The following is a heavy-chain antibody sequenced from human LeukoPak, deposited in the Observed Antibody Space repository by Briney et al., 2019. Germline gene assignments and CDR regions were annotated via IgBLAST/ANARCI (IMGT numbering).Heavy chain of an antibody. J-gene: IGHJ2*01. CDR2: IIPIFGTA. CDR3: ARPRAVAGTLSWWYFDL. Sequence: ASVKVSCKASGGTFSSYAISWVRQAPGQGLEWMGGIIPIFGTANYAQKFQGRVTITADESTSTAYMELSSLRSEDTAVYYCARPRAVAGTLSWWYFDLWDRGTLVTVSS. D-gene: IGHD6-19*01. V-gene: IGHV1-69*13. CDR1: GGTFSSYA.